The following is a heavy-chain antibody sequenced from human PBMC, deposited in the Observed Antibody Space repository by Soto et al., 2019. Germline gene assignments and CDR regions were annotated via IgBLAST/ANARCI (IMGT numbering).Heavy chain of an antibody. CDR1: GFTFSSYA. V-gene: IGHV3-30-3*01. CDR3: ARGGLGYYGMDV. J-gene: IGHJ6*02. CDR2: ISYDGSNK. D-gene: IGHD6-19*01. Sequence: GGSLRLSCAASGFTFSSYAMHWVRQAPGKGLEWVAVISYDGSNKYYADSVKGRFTISRDNSKNTLYLQMNSLRAEDTAVYYCARGGLGYYGMDVWGQGTTVTVSS.